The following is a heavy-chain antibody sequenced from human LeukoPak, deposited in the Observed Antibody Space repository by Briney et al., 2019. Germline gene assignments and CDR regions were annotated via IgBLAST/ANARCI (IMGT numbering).Heavy chain of an antibody. CDR3: ASQGSGSYYNSYYYYYYMGV. Sequence: SVKVSCKASGGTFSSYAIRWVRQAPGQGLEWMGRIIPIFGTANYAQKFQGRVTITTDESTSTAYMELSSLRSEDTAVYYCASQGSGSYYNSYYYYYYMGVWGKGTTVTVSS. CDR1: GGTFSSYA. CDR2: IIPIFGTA. D-gene: IGHD3-10*01. J-gene: IGHJ6*03. V-gene: IGHV1-69*05.